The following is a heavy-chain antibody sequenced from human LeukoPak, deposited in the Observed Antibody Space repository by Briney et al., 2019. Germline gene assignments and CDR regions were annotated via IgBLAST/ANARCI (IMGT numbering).Heavy chain of an antibody. D-gene: IGHD5-24*01. CDR3: ARVSGPPVTLEMATILSDYWFDP. Sequence: SETLSLTCAVYGGSFSGYYWSWIRQPPGKGLEWIGEINHSGSTNYNPSLKSRVTISVDTSKNQFSLKLSSVTAADTAVYYCARVSGPPVTLEMATILSDYWFDPWGQGTLVTVSS. V-gene: IGHV4-34*01. CDR1: GGSFSGYY. J-gene: IGHJ5*02. CDR2: INHSGST.